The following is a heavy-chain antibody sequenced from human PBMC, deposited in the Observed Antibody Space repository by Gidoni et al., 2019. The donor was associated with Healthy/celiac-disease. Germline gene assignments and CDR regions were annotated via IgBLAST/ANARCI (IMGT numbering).Heavy chain of an antibody. D-gene: IGHD3-10*01. CDR2: ISSSSSYI. J-gene: IGHJ4*02. CDR3: ARERVGSRRYDY. Sequence: EVQLVESGGGLVKPGGPLSLSCAASGLTFSSYSMNWVRQAPGKGLEWVSSISSSSSYIYYADSVKGRFTISRDNAKNSLYLQMSSLRAEGTAVYYCARERVGSRRYDYWGQGTLVTVSS. CDR1: GLTFSSYS. V-gene: IGHV3-21*01.